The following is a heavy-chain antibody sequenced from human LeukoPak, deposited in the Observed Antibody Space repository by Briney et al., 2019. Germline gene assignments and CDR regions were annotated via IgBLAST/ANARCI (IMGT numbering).Heavy chain of an antibody. Sequence: GGSLRLSCAASGFTFSSYAMSWIRHAPGKGLEWVASISGSGGRTHYTDSVKGRFTISRDNSKNTLYLQMNSLRAEDTAVYYCAKDRLLWFGELSLDVWGKGTTVTISS. CDR2: ISGSGGRT. CDR1: GFTFSSYA. V-gene: IGHV3-23*01. J-gene: IGHJ6*04. CDR3: AKDRLLWFGELSLDV. D-gene: IGHD3-10*01.